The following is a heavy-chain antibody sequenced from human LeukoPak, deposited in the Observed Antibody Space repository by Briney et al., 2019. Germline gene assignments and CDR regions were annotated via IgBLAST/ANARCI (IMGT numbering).Heavy chain of an antibody. CDR2: ISGNGDIT. CDR1: GFTFSSYA. CDR3: SKDLRGTLSSRGPFEY. D-gene: IGHD1-1*01. J-gene: IGHJ4*02. Sequence: GGSLRLSCAASGFTFSSYAMSWVRQAPEKGLEWVSAISGNGDITYYADTVKGRFSGSRDNSKNTLYLQLNSLRAEDTAVYYCSKDLRGTLSSRGPFEYWGQGTLVTVSS. V-gene: IGHV3-23*01.